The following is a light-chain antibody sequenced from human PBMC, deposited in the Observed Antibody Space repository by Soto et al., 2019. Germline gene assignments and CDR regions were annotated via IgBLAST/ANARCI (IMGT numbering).Light chain of an antibody. CDR2: AAS. V-gene: IGKV1-39*01. Sequence: DPQMTLGPPCLFPSISGGSTITCXASRTIAGYVNWYQQRPGEAPNLLIYAASSLQSGVPSRFRGSGSGTDFTLTINSLQPEDFATFYCQQTYSTPGTFGQGTKV. CDR3: QQTYSTPGT. CDR1: RTIAGY. J-gene: IGKJ1*01.